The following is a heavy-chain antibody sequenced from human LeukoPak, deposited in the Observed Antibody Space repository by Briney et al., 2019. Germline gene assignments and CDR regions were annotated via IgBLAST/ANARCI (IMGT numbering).Heavy chain of an antibody. CDR2: ISGSVDST. J-gene: IGHJ4*02. CDR3: AKANSSSSPHFDY. Sequence: GGSLRLSCAASGFTFSGYALSWVRQAPGKGLEWVSTISGSVDSTYYADSVKGRFTISRDNSKNTLYLQMNSLRAEDTAVYYCAKANSSSSPHFDYWGQGTLVTVSS. CDR1: GFTFSGYA. V-gene: IGHV3-23*01. D-gene: IGHD6-6*01.